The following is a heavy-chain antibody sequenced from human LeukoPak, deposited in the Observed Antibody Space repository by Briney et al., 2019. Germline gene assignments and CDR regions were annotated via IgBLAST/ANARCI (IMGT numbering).Heavy chain of an antibody. CDR1: GFIFSSNN. J-gene: IGHJ4*02. V-gene: IGHV3-30-3*01. D-gene: IGHD2-21*02. CDR2: ISSDGNNE. CDR3: AGPGGDRAFDY. Sequence: GGFLRLSCEASGFIFSSNNIHWVRQAPGKGLEWVAAISSDGNNEYYADSVKGRFTISRDNSKNTVYLQMNSLRVEDTAIYYCAGPGGDRAFDYWGQGTLVTVSS.